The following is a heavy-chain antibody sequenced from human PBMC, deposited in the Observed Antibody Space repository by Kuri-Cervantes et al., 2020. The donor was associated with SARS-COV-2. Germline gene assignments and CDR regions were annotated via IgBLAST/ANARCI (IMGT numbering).Heavy chain of an antibody. CDR3: ARGVAARPRQLLDY. D-gene: IGHD6-6*01. J-gene: IGHJ4*02. CDR2: ISGSGGST. V-gene: IGHV3-23*01. CDR1: GFTFSSYA. Sequence: GESLKISCAASGFTFSSYAMSWVRQAPGKGLEWVSAISGSGGSTYYADSVKGRFTISRDNAKNSLYLQMNSLRAEDTAVYYCARGVAARPRQLLDYWGQGTLVTVSS.